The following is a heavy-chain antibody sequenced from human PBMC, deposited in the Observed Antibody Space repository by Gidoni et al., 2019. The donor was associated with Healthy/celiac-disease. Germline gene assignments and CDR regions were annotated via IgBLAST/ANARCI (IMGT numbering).Heavy chain of an antibody. CDR3: AKGRGYGMDV. Sequence: QVQLVESGGGVVQPGRSLRLSCAASGFPFSSYGMHWVRQAPGKGLEWVAVISYDGSNKYYADSVKGRFTISRDNSKNTLYLQMNSLRAEDTAVYYCAKGRGYGMDVWGQGTTVTVSS. V-gene: IGHV3-30*18. CDR2: ISYDGSNK. CDR1: GFPFSSYG. J-gene: IGHJ6*02.